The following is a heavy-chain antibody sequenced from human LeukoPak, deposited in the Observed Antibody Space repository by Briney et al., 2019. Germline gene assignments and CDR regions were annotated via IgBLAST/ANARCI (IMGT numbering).Heavy chain of an antibody. CDR3: AKDNRRHYTSGPNPDSLH. CDR2: ISWNSGSI. J-gene: IGHJ4*02. Sequence: GGSLRLSCAASGFTFDDYAMHWVRQAPGKGLEWVSGISWNSGSIGYADSVKGRFTISRDNAKNSLYLQMNSLRVEDTAFYYCAKDNRRHYTSGPNPDSLHWGQGALVTVSS. D-gene: IGHD6-19*01. CDR1: GFTFDDYA. V-gene: IGHV3-9*01.